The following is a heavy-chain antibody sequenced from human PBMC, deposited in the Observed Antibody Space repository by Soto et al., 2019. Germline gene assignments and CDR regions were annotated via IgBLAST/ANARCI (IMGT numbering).Heavy chain of an antibody. CDR2: IIPIFGTA. Sequence: QVQLVQSGAEVKKPGSSVKVSCKASGGTFSSYAISWVRQAPGQGLEWMGGIIPIFGTANYAQKFQGRVTITADESTRTAYMELGSLRSEDTAVYYCARIGRGWLYYFDYWGQGTLVTVSS. D-gene: IGHD6-19*01. J-gene: IGHJ4*02. CDR1: GGTFSSYA. CDR3: ARIGRGWLYYFDY. V-gene: IGHV1-69*12.